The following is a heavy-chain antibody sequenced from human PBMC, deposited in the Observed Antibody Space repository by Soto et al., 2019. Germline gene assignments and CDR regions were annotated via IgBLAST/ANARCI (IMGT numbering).Heavy chain of an antibody. CDR2: ISWNSGSI. V-gene: IGHV3-9*01. J-gene: IGHJ4*02. CDR3: VRDTSSGWHLKDH. CDR1: GFTFDDHG. D-gene: IGHD3-9*01. Sequence: EVDLVESGGGLAQPGRSLRLSCVASGFTFDDHGMHWVRQIPGRGLERVSGISWNSGSIGYAESVKGRFTIFRDNAKNSLYLEMNSLRQEDTALYYCVRDTSSGWHLKDHWGQGVQVSVSS.